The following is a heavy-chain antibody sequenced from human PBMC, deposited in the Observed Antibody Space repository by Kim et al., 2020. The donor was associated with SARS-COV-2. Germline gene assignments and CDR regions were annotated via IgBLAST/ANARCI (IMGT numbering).Heavy chain of an antibody. Sequence: GGSLRLSCAASGFIFSSYDMHWVRQAPGKGLEWVTLISYNGNQKYYPDSVKGRFTISRDNSKNTLFLQMSSLRAEDTAVYYCARGDDYYSYNYYGVDVWGQGATVTVSS. D-gene: IGHD3-22*01. CDR1: GFIFSSYD. CDR2: ISYNGNQK. V-gene: IGHV3-33*01. J-gene: IGHJ6*02. CDR3: ARGDDYYSYNYYGVDV.